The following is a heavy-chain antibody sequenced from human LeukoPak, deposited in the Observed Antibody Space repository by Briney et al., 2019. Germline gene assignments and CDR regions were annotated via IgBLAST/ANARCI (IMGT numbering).Heavy chain of an antibody. V-gene: IGHV3-23*01. CDR1: GFTFSSYA. D-gene: IGHD3-22*01. CDR2: VSGRGGYT. Sequence: GGSLRLSCAASGFTFSSYAMSWVRQALGKGVWWVSSVSGRGGYTYYAGYVKGRYTISRDNSKNTLHLQMNSLRAEDTAIYYCAKDRPNYYDSSGHYYRRDGDYWGQGTLVTVSS. CDR3: AKDRPNYYDSSGHYYRRDGDY. J-gene: IGHJ4*02.